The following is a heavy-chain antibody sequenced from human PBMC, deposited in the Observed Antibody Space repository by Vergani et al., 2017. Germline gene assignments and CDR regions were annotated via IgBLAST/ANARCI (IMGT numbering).Heavy chain of an antibody. CDR2: IYSTGST. Sequence: QVQLQQWGAGLLKPSETLSLTCAVYGGSISSGVYYWNWIRQHPGKGLEWIGYIYSTGSTHHNPSLRRRINMSVDTSKNQFSLKLNSVTAADTAVYYCARDRQQLDYWGQGTLVTVSS. D-gene: IGHD6-13*01. CDR3: ARDRQQLDY. CDR1: GGSISSGVYY. J-gene: IGHJ4*02. V-gene: IGHV4-31*11.